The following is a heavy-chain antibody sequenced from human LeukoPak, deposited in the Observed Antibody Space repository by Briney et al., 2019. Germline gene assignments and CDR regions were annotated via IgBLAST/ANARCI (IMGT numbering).Heavy chain of an antibody. CDR2: VNLQGST. V-gene: IGHV4-4*02. CDR3: AREGGPYRPLDY. J-gene: IGHJ4*02. Sequence: SSETLSLTCGVSGGSITNTNYWTWVRHPPGKGLEWIGEVNLQGSTNYNPSLMGRVAISVDTSENNISLQLTSVTAADTAVYYCAREGGPYRPLDYSGQGTLVTVSS. CDR1: GGSITNTNY.